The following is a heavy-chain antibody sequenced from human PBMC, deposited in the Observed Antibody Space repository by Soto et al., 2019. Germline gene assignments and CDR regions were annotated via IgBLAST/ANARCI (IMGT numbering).Heavy chain of an antibody. V-gene: IGHV4-59*12. D-gene: IGHD1-1*01. CDR3: ARVERGTATTVVDAFDI. CDR1: GDSFIRSF. J-gene: IGHJ3*02. Sequence: TSETLSLTCSVSGDSFIRSFWGWIRQSPGKGLQYIGYISDSGVTDYDPSLKSRVTISVDTSKNQFSLKMTSVPAADTALYYCARVERGTATTVVDAFDIWGPGTMVTVSS. CDR2: ISDSGVT.